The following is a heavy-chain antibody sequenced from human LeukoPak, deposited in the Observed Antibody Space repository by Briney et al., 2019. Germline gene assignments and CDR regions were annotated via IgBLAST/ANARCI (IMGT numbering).Heavy chain of an antibody. V-gene: IGHV1-24*01. D-gene: IGHD1-26*01. Sequence: ASVKVSCKVSLYTLTELSMHWVRQAPGKGVEGMGGFDPEDGETIYAQTLQGRVTMPEDTSPETAHIERSSVRCQPTTVYYCATGSKAPFDLWGQETRVPVP. J-gene: IGHJ4*02. CDR1: LYTLTELS. CDR3: ATGSKAPFDL. CDR2: FDPEDGET.